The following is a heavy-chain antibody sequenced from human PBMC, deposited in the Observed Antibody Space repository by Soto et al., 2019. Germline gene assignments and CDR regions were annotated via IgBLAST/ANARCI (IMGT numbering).Heavy chain of an antibody. V-gene: IGHV3-23*01. J-gene: IGHJ6*02. CDR3: AVVSGYCSSTSCYPYYYYGMDV. Sequence: GGSLRLSCAAPGFTFSRHAMSWVRQAPGKGLEWISGISGSGSSTSYADSVKGRFTISRDNSKNTLYLQVNSLRAEDTAVYYCAVVSGYCSSTSCYPYYYYGMDVWGQGTTVTVSS. CDR2: ISGSGSST. CDR1: GFTFSRHA. D-gene: IGHD2-2*03.